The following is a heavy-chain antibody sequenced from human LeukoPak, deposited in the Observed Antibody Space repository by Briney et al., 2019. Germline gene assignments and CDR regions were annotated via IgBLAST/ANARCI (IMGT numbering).Heavy chain of an antibody. Sequence: GSLRLSCAASGFTFSTYNMNWVRQAPGKGLEWVSFISSGSEIIYYADSVEGRFTVSRDNAKNSLYLQMNSLRDEDTAVYYCAKYTERAFDVWGQGTTVTVSS. CDR1: GFTFSTYN. J-gene: IGHJ3*01. D-gene: IGHD2-2*02. V-gene: IGHV3-48*02. CDR2: ISSGSEII. CDR3: AKYTERAFDV.